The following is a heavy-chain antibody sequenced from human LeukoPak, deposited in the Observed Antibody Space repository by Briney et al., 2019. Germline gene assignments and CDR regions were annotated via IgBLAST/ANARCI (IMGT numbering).Heavy chain of an antibody. V-gene: IGHV3-21*01. CDR3: ARDSGPADPEAFDI. CDR1: GFTFRTYS. CDR2: ISSHSIYI. D-gene: IGHD1-14*01. J-gene: IGHJ3*02. Sequence: PGGSLRLSCAASGFTFRTYSMSWVRQAPGKGLEWVSTISSHSIYIYYADSVKGRFTISRDNAKNLLYLQMDSLRADDTAVYYCARDSGPADPEAFDIWGQGTMVTVSS.